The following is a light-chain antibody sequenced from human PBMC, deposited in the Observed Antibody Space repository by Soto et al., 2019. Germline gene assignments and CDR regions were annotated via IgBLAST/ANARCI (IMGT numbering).Light chain of an antibody. Sequence: EIVLTQSPATLSLSPGERATLSCRASQSVSSYLAWYQQKPGQAPRLLIYDASNRATGIPARFSGSGSGTDFTLTISSPEPEDFAVYYYQQRSNWPPITFGQGTRLEIK. CDR3: QQRSNWPPIT. CDR2: DAS. J-gene: IGKJ5*01. CDR1: QSVSSY. V-gene: IGKV3-11*01.